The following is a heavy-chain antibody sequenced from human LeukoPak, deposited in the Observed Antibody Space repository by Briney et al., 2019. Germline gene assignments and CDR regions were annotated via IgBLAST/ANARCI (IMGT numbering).Heavy chain of an antibody. V-gene: IGHV3-33*06. CDR1: AFTFSSYG. Sequence: GRSLRLSCAASAFTFSSYGMHWVRQAPGKGLEWVALIWYDGSNKYYADSVKGRFTISRDNSKNTLYLQMNSLRAEDTAVYYCAKGRVPPFDYWGQGTLVTVSS. CDR2: IWYDGSNK. J-gene: IGHJ4*02. CDR3: AKGRVPPFDY. D-gene: IGHD2-2*01.